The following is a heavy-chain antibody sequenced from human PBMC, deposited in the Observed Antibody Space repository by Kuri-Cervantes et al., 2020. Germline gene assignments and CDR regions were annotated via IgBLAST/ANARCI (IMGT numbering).Heavy chain of an antibody. V-gene: IGHV3-30-3*01. CDR1: GFTFPNYA. D-gene: IGHD1-1*01. J-gene: IGHJ3*02. Sequence: GESLKISCAASGFTFPNYAIHWVRQAPGKGLEWVAVISYGGSNTYYADSVKGRFTISRDNSKNTLYLQMNSLRAEDTAVYYCARASRRRNWNDLPIRGAFDIWGQGTMVTVSS. CDR2: ISYGGSNT. CDR3: ARASRRRNWNDLPIRGAFDI.